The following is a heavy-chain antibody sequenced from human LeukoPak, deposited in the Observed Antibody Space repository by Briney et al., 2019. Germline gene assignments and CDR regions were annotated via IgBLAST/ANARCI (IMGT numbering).Heavy chain of an antibody. J-gene: IGHJ4*02. CDR3: ARELNYDSSGYYFDY. V-gene: IGHV1-2*02. CDR2: INPNSDGT. CDR1: GDSFTIYY. D-gene: IGHD3-22*01. Sequence: ASVKISSEASGDSFTIYYLHWLRHAPGQGLEWMGWINPNSDGTNYAQKFQGRVTITRDTSISTAYMELSRLRSDDTAVYYCARELNYDSSGYYFDYWGQGTLVTVSS.